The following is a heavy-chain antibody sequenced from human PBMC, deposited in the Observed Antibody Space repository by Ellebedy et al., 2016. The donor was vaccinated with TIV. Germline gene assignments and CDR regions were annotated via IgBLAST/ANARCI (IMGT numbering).Heavy chain of an antibody. CDR1: GDPINNYY. D-gene: IGHD3-10*02. CDR2: IYISGNT. Sequence: SETLSLXCTVSGDPINNYYWNWIRQPAGKGLEWIGRIYISGNTNYNPSLKSRVTISIDTSKNQFSLKLTSMTAADTAVYYCAVSGGGSGLRWGQGTLVTVSS. V-gene: IGHV4-4*07. CDR3: AVSGGGSGLR. J-gene: IGHJ4*02.